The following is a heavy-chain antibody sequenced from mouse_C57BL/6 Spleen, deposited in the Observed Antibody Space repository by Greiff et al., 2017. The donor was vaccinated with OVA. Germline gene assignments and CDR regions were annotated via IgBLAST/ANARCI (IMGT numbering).Heavy chain of an antibody. Sequence: VQRVESGPGLVAPSQSLSITCTVSGFSLTSYAISWVRQPPGKGLEWLGVIWTGGGTNYNSALKSRLSISKDNSKSQVFLKMNSLQTDDTARYYCARNSEDGYYVLFDDWGQGTTLTVSS. J-gene: IGHJ2*01. CDR3: ARNSEDGYYVLFDD. V-gene: IGHV2-9-1*01. D-gene: IGHD2-3*01. CDR1: GFSLTSYA. CDR2: IWTGGGT.